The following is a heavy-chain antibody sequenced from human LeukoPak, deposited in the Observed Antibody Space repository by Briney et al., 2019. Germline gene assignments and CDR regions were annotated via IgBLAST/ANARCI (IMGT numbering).Heavy chain of an antibody. V-gene: IGHV3-53*01. Sequence: GGSLRLSCAASGFTVSSNYMSWVRQAPGKGLEWVSVIYSGGSTYYADSVKGRFTISRDNSKNTLYLQMNSLRAEDTAVYYCAKNRGQPYYYGSGSYEDAFDIWGQGTMVTVSS. CDR1: GFTVSSNY. D-gene: IGHD3-10*01. CDR3: AKNRGQPYYYGSGSYEDAFDI. J-gene: IGHJ3*02. CDR2: IYSGGST.